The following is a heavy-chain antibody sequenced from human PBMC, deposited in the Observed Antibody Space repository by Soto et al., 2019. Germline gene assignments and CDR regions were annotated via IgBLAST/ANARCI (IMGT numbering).Heavy chain of an antibody. CDR1: GGTFSSYA. CDR3: ARGVAYYYYYGMDV. D-gene: IGHD2-15*01. V-gene: IGHV1-69*13. J-gene: IGHJ6*02. CDR2: IIPIFGTA. Sequence: ASVKVSCKASGGTFSSYAISWVRQAPGQGLEWMGGIIPIFGTANYAQKFQGRVTITADESTSTAYMELSSLRSEDTAVYYCARGVAYYYYYGMDVWGQGTTVTVSS.